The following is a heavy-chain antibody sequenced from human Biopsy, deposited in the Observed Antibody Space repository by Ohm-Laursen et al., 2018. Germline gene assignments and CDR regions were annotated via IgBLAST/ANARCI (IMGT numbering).Heavy chain of an antibody. Sequence: PGTLSLTCTVSGDSISSYYWSWIRQPPGKGLEWIGYVYYTGSTDYNPSLQSRVTISVDTSKNHFSLRLRSVTPADTAIYYCARDRGYYSDRTVPGYFDLRGRGTLVTVSS. CDR1: GDSISSYY. V-gene: IGHV4-59*01. CDR3: ARDRGYYSDRTVPGYFDL. D-gene: IGHD3-22*01. CDR2: VYYTGST. J-gene: IGHJ2*01.